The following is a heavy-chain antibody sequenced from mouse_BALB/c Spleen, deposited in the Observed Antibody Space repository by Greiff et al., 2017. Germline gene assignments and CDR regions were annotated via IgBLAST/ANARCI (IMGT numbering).Heavy chain of an antibody. CDR3: ARSNYGNYLDY. Sequence: VMLVESGPELVKPGASVRISCKASGYTFTSYYIHWVKQRPGQGLEWIGWIYPGNVNTKYNEKFKGKATLTADKSSSTAYMQLSSLTSEDSAVYFCARSNYGNYLDYWGQGTTLTVSS. CDR1: GYTFTSYY. J-gene: IGHJ2*01. V-gene: IGHV1S56*01. D-gene: IGHD2-1*01. CDR2: IYPGNVNT.